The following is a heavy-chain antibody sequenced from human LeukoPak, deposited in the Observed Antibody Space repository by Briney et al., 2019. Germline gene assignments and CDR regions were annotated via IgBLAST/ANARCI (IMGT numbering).Heavy chain of an antibody. V-gene: IGHV3-64D*06. CDR2: ISYNGGST. CDR3: VKDDVYYYDSSGSYPTV. CDR1: GFXFSSYA. Sequence: GGSLRLSCLASGFXFSSYAIHWVRQAPRKGLEYVSAISYNGGSTYYADSVKGRFTISRDNSKNTLFLQMSSLRTEDTAVYYCVKDDVYYYDSSGSYPTVWGQGTTVTVSS. J-gene: IGHJ6*02. D-gene: IGHD3-22*01.